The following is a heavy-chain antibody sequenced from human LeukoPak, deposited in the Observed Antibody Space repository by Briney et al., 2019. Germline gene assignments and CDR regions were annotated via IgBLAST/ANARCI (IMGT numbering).Heavy chain of an antibody. V-gene: IGHV4-59*01. CDR1: GGSIRNYY. Sequence: SETLSLTCTVSGGSIRNYYWSWIRQPPGKGLEWIGYIYYSGSTNYNPSLKSRVTISVDTSKNQFSLKLSSVTAADTAVYYCAREREGDIVATITDFYYYYYMDVWGKGTTVTVSS. J-gene: IGHJ6*03. CDR3: AREREGDIVATITDFYYYYYMDV. D-gene: IGHD5-12*01. CDR2: IYYSGST.